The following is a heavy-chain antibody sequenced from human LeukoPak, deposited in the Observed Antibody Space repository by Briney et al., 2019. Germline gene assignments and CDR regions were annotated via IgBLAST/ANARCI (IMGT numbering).Heavy chain of an antibody. D-gene: IGHD3-22*01. CDR2: IYYSGST. CDR1: GGSISSYY. Sequence: SETLSLTCTVSGGSISSYYWGWLRQPPGKGLEWIGYIYYSGSTNYNTSLKSRVTISVDTSKNQFSLKLSSVTAADTAVYYCARVGKCYYDSSGLSSWGQGTLVTVSS. J-gene: IGHJ4*02. CDR3: ARVGKCYYDSSGLSS. V-gene: IGHV4-59*01.